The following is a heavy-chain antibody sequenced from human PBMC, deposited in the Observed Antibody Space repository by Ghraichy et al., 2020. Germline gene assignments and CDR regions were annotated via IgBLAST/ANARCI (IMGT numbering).Heavy chain of an antibody. CDR3: ARQGTVVTAISHIDY. CDR1: GGSFSGYY. V-gene: IGHV4-34*01. J-gene: IGHJ4*02. CDR2: INHSGST. Sequence: SETLSLTCAVYGGSFSGYYWSWIRQPPGKGLEWIGEINHSGSTNYNPSLKSRVTISVDTSKNQFSLKLSSVTAADTAVYYCARQGTVVTAISHIDYWGQGTLVTVSS. D-gene: IGHD2-21*02.